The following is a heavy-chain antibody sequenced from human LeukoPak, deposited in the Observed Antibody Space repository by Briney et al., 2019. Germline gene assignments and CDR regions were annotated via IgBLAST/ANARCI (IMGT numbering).Heavy chain of an antibody. Sequence: SETLSLTCAVYGGSFSGYYWSWIRQPPGKGLEWIGEINHSGSTNYNPSLKSRVTISVDTSKNQFSLKLSSVTAADTAVYYCARGAWTFGRASDIWGQGTMVTVSS. V-gene: IGHV4-34*01. CDR1: GGSFSGYY. J-gene: IGHJ3*02. CDR3: ARGAWTFGRASDI. D-gene: IGHD3-16*01. CDR2: INHSGST.